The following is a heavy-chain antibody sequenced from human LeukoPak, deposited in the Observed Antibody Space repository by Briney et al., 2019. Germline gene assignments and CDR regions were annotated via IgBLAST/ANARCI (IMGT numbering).Heavy chain of an antibody. D-gene: IGHD3-10*01. J-gene: IGHJ5*02. V-gene: IGHV4-34*01. CDR1: GGPISSYY. Sequence: PSETLSLTCTVSGGPISSYYWSWIRQPPGKGLEWIGEINHSGSTNYNPSLKSRVTISVDTSKNHFSLKLISVTAADTAVYYCARGPVGVKNWFDPWGEGTLVTVSS. CDR3: ARGPVGVKNWFDP. CDR2: INHSGST.